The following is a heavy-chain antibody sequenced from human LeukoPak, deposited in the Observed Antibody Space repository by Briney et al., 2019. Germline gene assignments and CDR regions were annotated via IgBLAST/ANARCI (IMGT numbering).Heavy chain of an antibody. J-gene: IGHJ5*02. D-gene: IGHD2-8*01. V-gene: IGHV4-34*01. CDR2: GSDVGGT. Sequence: PSETLSLTCAVYGASLNGHYWSWIRQPPGKGLEWIGEGSDVGGTKYNPSFKSRVTISADTSKNQFSLRLTSVTAADTAVYYCAQNGQSGFSFAPWGQGTLVTVSS. CDR3: AQNGQSGFSFAP. CDR1: GASLNGHY.